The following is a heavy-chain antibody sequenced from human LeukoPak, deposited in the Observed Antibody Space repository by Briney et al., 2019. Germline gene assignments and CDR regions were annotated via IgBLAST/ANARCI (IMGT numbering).Heavy chain of an antibody. D-gene: IGHD3-22*01. CDR3: ARFTGGDSSGYYES. CDR1: GFIFSSYA. Sequence: GGSLRLSCAASGFIFSSYAMHWVRQAPGKGLEWVAFIAYDGSRQTYADSVKGRFSISRDNSKNMVWMQMNSLRAEDTAVYCCARFTGGDSSGYYESWGQGTLVTVSS. J-gene: IGHJ4*02. V-gene: IGHV3-30*07. CDR2: IAYDGSRQ.